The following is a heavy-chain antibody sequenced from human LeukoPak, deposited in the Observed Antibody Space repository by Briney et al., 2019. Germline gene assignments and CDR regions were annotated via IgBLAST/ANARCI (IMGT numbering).Heavy chain of an antibody. CDR2: IYPGDSDT. J-gene: IGHJ5*01. CDR1: GYSFTSYW. V-gene: IGHV5-51*01. CDR3: ARGDVVVVPAGIAYNWFDS. D-gene: IGHD2-2*01. Sequence: GESLKISCKASGYSFTSYWIGWVRQMPGKGLEWMGTIYPGDSDTRYSPSFRGQVTISADKSISTAYLQWSSLKASDSAMYYCARGDVVVVPAGIAYNWFDSWGQGTLVTVSS.